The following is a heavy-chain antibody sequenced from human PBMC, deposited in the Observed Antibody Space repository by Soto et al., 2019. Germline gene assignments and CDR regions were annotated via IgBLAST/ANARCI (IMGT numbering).Heavy chain of an antibody. CDR2: INPHSGDT. J-gene: IGHJ4*02. Sequence: QVQLVQSGAEVKKPGASVKVSCKASGHTFTGYYMQWVRQAPGQGLEWMGWINPHSGDTMYAQKFQGRVTMTRDTSISTAYMELSRLTSDDTAVYYCARWGGYYDSSGSGTYFDYWGQGTLVTVSS. D-gene: IGHD3-22*01. CDR1: GHTFTGYY. CDR3: ARWGGYYDSSGSGTYFDY. V-gene: IGHV1-2*02.